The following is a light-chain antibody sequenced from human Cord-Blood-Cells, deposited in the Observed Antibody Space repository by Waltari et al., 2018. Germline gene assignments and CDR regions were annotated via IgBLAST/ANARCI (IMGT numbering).Light chain of an antibody. J-gene: IGLJ3*02. CDR1: KLGDKY. V-gene: IGLV3-1*01. CDR3: QAWDSSTAV. CDR2: QDS. Sequence: SSELTQPPSASVSPGQTASITCSGDKLGDKYACWYQQKPGQSPVLVIYQDSKRPSGIPERFSGSNSGNTATLTISGTQAMDEADYYCQAWDSSTAVFGGGTKLTVL.